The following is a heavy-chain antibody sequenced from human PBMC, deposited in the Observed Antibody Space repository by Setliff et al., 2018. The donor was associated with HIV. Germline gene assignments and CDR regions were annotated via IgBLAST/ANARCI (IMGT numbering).Heavy chain of an antibody. CDR1: GGSISSSSYY. V-gene: IGHV4-39*01. D-gene: IGHD6-13*01. Sequence: SETLSLTCTVSGGSISSSSYYWDWIRQPPGKGLGWIGSIYYSGSTYYNPSLKSRVTISVDTSKNQFSLRLSSVTAADTAAYDCARRSSSSWYRYWGQGTLVTVSS. CDR2: IYYSGST. J-gene: IGHJ4*02. CDR3: ARRSSSSWYRY.